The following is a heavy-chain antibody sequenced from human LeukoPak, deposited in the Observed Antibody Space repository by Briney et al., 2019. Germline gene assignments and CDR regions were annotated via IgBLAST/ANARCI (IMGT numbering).Heavy chain of an antibody. V-gene: IGHV3-23*01. CDR3: AKDRAAMGDFDY. Sequence: QPGGSLRLSCAASGFTFNSYALTWVRQAPGKGLESVSTISVSCRSTFYAGSVKGRFTIARDNSKNTLYLQMTSLRAEDTAVYYCAKDRAAMGDFDYWGQGTLVTVSS. CDR2: ISVSCRST. J-gene: IGHJ4*02. D-gene: IGHD5-18*01. CDR1: GFTFNSYA.